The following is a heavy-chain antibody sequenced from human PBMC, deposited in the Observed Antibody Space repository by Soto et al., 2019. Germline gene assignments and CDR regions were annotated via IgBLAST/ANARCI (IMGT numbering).Heavy chain of an antibody. CDR3: AREFFGAGNWFDP. J-gene: IGHJ5*02. D-gene: IGHD3-3*01. CDR2: IYYNGNT. CDR1: GGSISSGSHH. Sequence: PSETLSLTCALSGGSISSGSHHWGWIRQPPGKGLEWIGTIYYNGNTYYNPSLKSRVTLSVDMSTNQFSLKLSSVTAADTAVYYCAREFFGAGNWFDPWGQGTLVTVSS. V-gene: IGHV4-39*07.